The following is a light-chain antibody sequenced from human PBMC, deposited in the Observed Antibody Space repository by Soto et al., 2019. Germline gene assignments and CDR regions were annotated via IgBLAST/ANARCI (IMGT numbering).Light chain of an antibody. CDR1: XSDVGNYIF. Sequence: QSALTQPASVSGSPGQSITIACTGTXSDVGNYIFVSWYRQHPGKAPKLMIYDINNRPSGVSNRLSGSKSGNTASLTISGLQAEDEADYYCVSYTTSASYVFGTGTKVTVL. CDR2: DIN. J-gene: IGLJ1*01. CDR3: VSYTTSASYV. V-gene: IGLV2-14*01.